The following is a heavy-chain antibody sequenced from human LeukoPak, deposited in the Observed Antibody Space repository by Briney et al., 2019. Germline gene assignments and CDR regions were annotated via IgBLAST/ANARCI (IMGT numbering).Heavy chain of an antibody. CDR2: IYCSGST. CDR3: ARVYVDAFDI. D-gene: IGHD3-10*02. J-gene: IGHJ3*02. CDR1: SGSISSYY. Sequence: SETLSLTCTVSSGSISSYYWSWIRQPPGKGLEWIGYIYCSGSTNYNPSLKSRVTISVDTSKNQFSLKLSSVTAADTAVYYCARVYVDAFDIWGQGTMVTVSS. V-gene: IGHV4-59*01.